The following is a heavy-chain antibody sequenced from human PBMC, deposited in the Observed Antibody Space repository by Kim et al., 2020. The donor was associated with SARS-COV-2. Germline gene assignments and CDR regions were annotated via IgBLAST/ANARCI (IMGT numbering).Heavy chain of an antibody. Sequence: YLKSRVTISVDTSKNQFSLKVSSVTAADTAVYYCARRPAGYSGRRGAFDIWGQGTMVTVSS. CDR3: ARRPAGYSGRRGAFDI. D-gene: IGHD5-12*01. J-gene: IGHJ3*02. V-gene: IGHV4-39*01.